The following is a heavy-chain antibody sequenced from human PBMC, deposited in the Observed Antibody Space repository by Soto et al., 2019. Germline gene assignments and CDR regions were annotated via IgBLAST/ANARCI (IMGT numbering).Heavy chain of an antibody. Sequence: QLQLQESGPGLVKPSETLSLTCTVSGGSISSSSYYWGWIRQPPGKGLEWIGSIYYSGSTYYNPSLKSRVTISVDTSKNQFSRKLSSVTAADTAVYYCARGLRGTDAFDIWGQGTMVTVSS. CDR2: IYYSGST. J-gene: IGHJ3*02. CDR3: ARGLRGTDAFDI. D-gene: IGHD3-16*01. V-gene: IGHV4-39*01. CDR1: GGSISSSSYY.